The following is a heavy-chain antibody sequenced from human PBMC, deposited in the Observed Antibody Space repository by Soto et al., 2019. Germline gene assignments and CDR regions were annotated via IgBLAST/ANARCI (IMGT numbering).Heavy chain of an antibody. Sequence: EVQLVESGGGLVQPGGSLRLSCATSGFGFNTYWLTWVRQAPGKGLEWVANIQHDGSGTYYEDSVKGRFTISRDSATKSLYLQMNGLRVEDTAVYHCVSFHFTSGDYLNYWGQGTLVTVSS. CDR3: VSFHFTSGDYLNY. V-gene: IGHV3-7*01. CDR2: IQHDGSGT. CDR1: GFGFNTYW. D-gene: IGHD3-10*01. J-gene: IGHJ4*02.